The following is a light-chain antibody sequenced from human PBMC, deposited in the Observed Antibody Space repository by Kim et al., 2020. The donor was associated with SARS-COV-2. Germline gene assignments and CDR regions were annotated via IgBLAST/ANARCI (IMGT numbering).Light chain of an antibody. V-gene: IGLV2-14*03. CDR1: TSDFGAYDY. CDR2: DVT. Sequence: GQSITISCTGTTSDFGAYDYVSWYQQLPGNAPKLIIYDVTHRPSVVSDRFAGSKSGNTASLTISGLQADDAADYYCISFTTPTARVFGGGTQLTVL. J-gene: IGLJ3*02. CDR3: ISFTTPTARV.